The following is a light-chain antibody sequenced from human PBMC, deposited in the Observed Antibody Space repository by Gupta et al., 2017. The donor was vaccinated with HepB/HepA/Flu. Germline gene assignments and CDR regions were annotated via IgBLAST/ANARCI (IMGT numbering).Light chain of an antibody. V-gene: IGKV1-33*01. Sequence: DIQMTQSPSSLSASVGDRVTIICQASQDISNYLNWYQQKLGKAPKLLIYDASNLETGVPSRFSGSGSGTDFTFTISSLQPEDIATYYCQQYDNLPTFGGGTKVEIK. CDR1: QDISNY. CDR2: DAS. CDR3: QQYDNLPT. J-gene: IGKJ4*01.